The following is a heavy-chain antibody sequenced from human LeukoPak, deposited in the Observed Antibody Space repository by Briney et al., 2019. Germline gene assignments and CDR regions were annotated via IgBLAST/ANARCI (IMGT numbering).Heavy chain of an antibody. CDR2: INAGNGNT. J-gene: IGHJ4*02. CDR1: GYTFTSYA. Sequence: GASVKVSCKASGYTFTSYAMHWVRQAPGQRLEWMGWINAGNGNTKYSQKFQGRVTITRDTSASTAYMELSSLRSEDTAVYSCARGVATNRYYFDYWGQGTLVPVSS. D-gene: IGHD5-12*01. V-gene: IGHV1-3*01. CDR3: ARGVATNRYYFDY.